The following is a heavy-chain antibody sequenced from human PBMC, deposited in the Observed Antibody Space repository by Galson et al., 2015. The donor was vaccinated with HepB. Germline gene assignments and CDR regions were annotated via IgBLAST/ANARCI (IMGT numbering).Heavy chain of an antibody. CDR2: ISPGSSYR. D-gene: IGHD5-12*01. CDR3: ARSLVADDPFDI. V-gene: IGHV3-11*06. Sequence: SLRLSCAASGFTFSDYYITWIRQAPGKGLEWLSYISPGSSYRDYAASVKGRFTISRDNAKDSLYLQMNGLRAEDTAVYYCARSLVADDPFDIWGQGTMVTVSS. J-gene: IGHJ3*02. CDR1: GFTFSDYY.